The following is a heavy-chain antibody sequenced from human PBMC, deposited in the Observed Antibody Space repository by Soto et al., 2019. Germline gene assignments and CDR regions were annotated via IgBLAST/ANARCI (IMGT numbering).Heavy chain of an antibody. CDR1: GSTFSSYG. Sequence: QVQLVESGGGVVQPGRSLRLSCAASGSTFSSYGMHWVRQAPGKGLEWVAVIWYDGSNKYYADSVKGRFTISRDNSKNTLYLQMNSLRAEDTAVYYCARVGRATVTYMRYWGQGTLVTVSS. CDR3: ARVGRATVTYMRY. V-gene: IGHV3-33*01. CDR2: IWYDGSNK. J-gene: IGHJ4*02. D-gene: IGHD4-17*01.